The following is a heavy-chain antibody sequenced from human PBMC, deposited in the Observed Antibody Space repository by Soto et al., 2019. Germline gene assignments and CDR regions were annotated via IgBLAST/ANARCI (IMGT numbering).Heavy chain of an antibody. Sequence: GESLKISCKGSGYSFTSYWIGWVRQMPWKGLEWMGIIYPGDSDTRYSPSFQGQVTISADKSISTAYLQWSSLKASDTAMYYCARGEEGFYASRTFDYWGQGPLVTVSS. V-gene: IGHV5-51*01. CDR1: GYSFTSYW. CDR3: ARGEEGFYASRTFDY. CDR2: IYPGDSDT. D-gene: IGHD3-16*01. J-gene: IGHJ4*02.